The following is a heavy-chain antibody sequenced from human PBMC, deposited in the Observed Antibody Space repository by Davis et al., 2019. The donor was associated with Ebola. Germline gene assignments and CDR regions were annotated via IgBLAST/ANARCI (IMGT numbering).Heavy chain of an antibody. J-gene: IGHJ4*02. CDR3: AKVRVPEPHFDY. D-gene: IGHD1-14*01. Sequence: GESLKISCAASGFTFSSYAMSWVRQAPGKGLEWVSAISGSGGSTYYADSVKGRFTISRDNSKNTLYLQMNSLGAEDTAVYYCAKVRVPEPHFDYWGQGTLVTVSS. CDR2: ISGSGGST. CDR1: GFTFSSYA. V-gene: IGHV3-23*01.